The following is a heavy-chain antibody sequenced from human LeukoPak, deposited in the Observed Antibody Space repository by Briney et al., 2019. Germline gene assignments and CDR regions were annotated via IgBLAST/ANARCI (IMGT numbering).Heavy chain of an antibody. CDR2: INYSGSA. D-gene: IGHD3-10*01. J-gene: IGHJ6*02. CDR1: GESFSGNY. CDR3: AREAVAGGSGSNYYYYGADV. Sequence: SETLSLTCAVYGESFSGNYWTWIRQPPGKGLEWIGEINYSGSANYNPSLKSRVTISVDTSKNQFSLKLTSVTAADTAVYYCAREAVAGGSGSNYYYYGADVWGQGTTVTVSS. V-gene: IGHV4-34*01.